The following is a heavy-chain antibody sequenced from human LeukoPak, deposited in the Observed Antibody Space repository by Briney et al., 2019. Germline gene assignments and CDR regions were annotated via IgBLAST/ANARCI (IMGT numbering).Heavy chain of an antibody. D-gene: IGHD6-13*01. Sequence: ASVKVSCKASGYTFTSYYMHWVRQAPGQGLEWMGIINPSGGSTSYAQKFQGRVTMARDTSTSTVYMELSSLRSEDTAVYYCARDITHISASGAFIFGYHGMDVWGQGTTVTVSS. V-gene: IGHV1-46*01. CDR1: GYTFTSYY. J-gene: IGHJ6*02. CDR3: ARDITHISASGAFIFGYHGMDV. CDR2: INPSGGST.